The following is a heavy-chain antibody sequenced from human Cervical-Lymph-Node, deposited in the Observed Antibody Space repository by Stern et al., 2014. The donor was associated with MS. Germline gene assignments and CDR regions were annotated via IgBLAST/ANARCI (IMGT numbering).Heavy chain of an antibody. V-gene: IGHV1-46*01. CDR3: ARFGQTPGNYYYGMDV. D-gene: IGHD3/OR15-3a*01. CDR1: GYTFTSYY. Sequence: QVQLVESGAEVKKPGASVKVSCKASGYTFTSYYMHWVRQAPGQGLEWMGIINPSGGSTSYAQKFQGRVTMTRDTSTSTVYMELSSLRSEDTAVYYCARFGQTPGNYYYGMDVWGQGTTVTVSS. J-gene: IGHJ6*02. CDR2: INPSGGST.